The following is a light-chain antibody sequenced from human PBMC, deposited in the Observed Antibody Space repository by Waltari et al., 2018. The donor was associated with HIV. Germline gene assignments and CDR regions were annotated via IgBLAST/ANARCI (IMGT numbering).Light chain of an antibody. CDR1: RSNIANNF. CDR3: GAWDTRLSIVI. V-gene: IGLV1-51*01. Sequence: QSVLTQPPSVSAAPGQKVSISCSGGRSNIANNFVPWYRHLPGAAPRLRIYENSFRPSGIPGRFSGSKSVTSATLDISGLQTGDEATYFCGAWDTRLSIVIFGGGTKLTVL. J-gene: IGLJ2*01. CDR2: ENS.